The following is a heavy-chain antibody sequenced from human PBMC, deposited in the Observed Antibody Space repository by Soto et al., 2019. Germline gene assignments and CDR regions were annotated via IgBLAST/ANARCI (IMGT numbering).Heavy chain of an antibody. CDR3: TTSGRFGDFNY. Sequence: DVPLVESGGDLVKPGGSLTLSCVGSGFRFSDPWMNWVRQAPGKGLEWVGRIKSKTDGGTADYIAPVVGRFTISRDDLKSTLYLQLNSLTTEDTAVYFCTTSGRFGDFNYWGQGTLVTVSS. CDR2: IKSKTDGGTA. CDR1: GFRFSDPW. J-gene: IGHJ4*02. D-gene: IGHD3-10*01. V-gene: IGHV3-15*07.